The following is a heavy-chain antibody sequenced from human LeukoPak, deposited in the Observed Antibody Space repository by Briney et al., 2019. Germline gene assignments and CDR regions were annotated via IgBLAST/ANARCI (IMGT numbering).Heavy chain of an antibody. CDR2: ISSNAGTT. Sequence: GGLLRLSCSASGFTFSSYAMHWVRQAPGKGLEYVSTISSNAGTTYYADSVKGRFTISRDNSKNTLYLQMSSLRAEDTAVYYCVKGHDSSGYYLSYFDYWGQGALFSPSS. D-gene: IGHD3-22*01. J-gene: IGHJ4*02. CDR3: VKGHDSSGYYLSYFDY. CDR1: GFTFSSYA. V-gene: IGHV3-64D*09.